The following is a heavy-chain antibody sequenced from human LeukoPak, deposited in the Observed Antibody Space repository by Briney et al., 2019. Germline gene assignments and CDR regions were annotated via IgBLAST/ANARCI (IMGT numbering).Heavy chain of an antibody. Sequence: WGSLRLSCAAPGFTFSSYGMHWVRQAPGKGLEWVAFIRYDGSNKYYADSVKGRFTISRDNSKNTLYLQMNSLRAEDTAVYYCAKDLLVSVVTLGYWGQGTLVTVSS. CDR3: AKDLLVSVVTLGY. CDR1: GFTFSSYG. CDR2: IRYDGSNK. V-gene: IGHV3-30*02. D-gene: IGHD4-23*01. J-gene: IGHJ4*02.